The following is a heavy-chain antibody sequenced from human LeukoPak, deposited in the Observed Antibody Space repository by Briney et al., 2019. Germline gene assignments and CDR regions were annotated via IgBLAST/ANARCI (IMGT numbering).Heavy chain of an antibody. V-gene: IGHV3-21*01. J-gene: IGHJ4*02. CDR1: GFTFTTYN. CDR2: ISSSSSYI. Sequence: PGGSLRLSCAASGFTFTTYNMNWVRQAPGKGLEWVSSISSSSSYIYYADSVKGRFTISRDNAKNSLYLQMNSLRAEDTAVYYCARDWGEGIAAHHDYWGQGTLVTVSS. CDR3: ARDWGEGIAAHHDY. D-gene: IGHD6-13*01.